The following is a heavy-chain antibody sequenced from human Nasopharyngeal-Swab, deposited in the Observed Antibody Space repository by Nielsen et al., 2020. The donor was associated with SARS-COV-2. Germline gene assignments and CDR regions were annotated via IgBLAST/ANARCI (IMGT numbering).Heavy chain of an antibody. Sequence: ASVKVSCKASGYTFTDNAINWARQAPGQGLEWMGWINTNTGNPTYAQGFTGRFVFSLETSVSTAHLQIFSLEAADTAVYYCARYSRGRLDTWGQGTMVSVSS. J-gene: IGHJ3*02. V-gene: IGHV7-4-1*01. CDR1: GYTFTDNA. CDR3: ARYSRGRLDT. D-gene: IGHD2-15*01. CDR2: INTNTGNP.